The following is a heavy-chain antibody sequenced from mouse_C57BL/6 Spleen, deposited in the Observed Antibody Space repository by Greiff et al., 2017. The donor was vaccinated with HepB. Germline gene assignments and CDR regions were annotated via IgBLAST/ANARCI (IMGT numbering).Heavy chain of an antibody. D-gene: IGHD2-3*01. CDR2: IHPNSGSI. Sequence: QVQLQQPGAELVKPGASVKLSCKASGYTFTSYWMHWVKQRPGQGLEWIGMIHPNSGSINYNEKFKSKATLTVDKSSSTAYMQLSSLTSEDSAVYYCASSGDDGYSYAMDYWGQGTSVTVSS. CDR3: ASSGDDGYSYAMDY. V-gene: IGHV1-64*01. J-gene: IGHJ4*01. CDR1: GYTFTSYW.